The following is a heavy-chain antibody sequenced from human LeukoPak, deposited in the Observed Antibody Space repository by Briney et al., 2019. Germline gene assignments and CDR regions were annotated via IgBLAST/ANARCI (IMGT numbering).Heavy chain of an antibody. CDR3: AREVAGRIDY. V-gene: IGHV3-23*01. CDR1: GFTFSNYA. CDR2: ITGGGDKT. J-gene: IGHJ4*02. D-gene: IGHD6-19*01. Sequence: PGGSLRLSCTASGFTFSNYAMSWVRQAPGKGLAWVSLITGGGDKTYYGDFVTGRFTISRDNSKNMVHLQMNSLRVEDTAVYFCAREVAGRIDYWGQGALVTVSS.